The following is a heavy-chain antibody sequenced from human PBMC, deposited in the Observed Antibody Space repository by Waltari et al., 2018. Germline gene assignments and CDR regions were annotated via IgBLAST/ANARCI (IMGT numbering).Heavy chain of an antibody. CDR1: GFTFSSYW. Sequence: EVQLVESGGGLVQPGGSLRLSCAASGFTFSSYWMSWVRQAPGKGLEWVSVIYSGGSTYYADSVKGRFTISRDNSKNTLYLQMNSLRAEDTAVYYCARDRYSSSWYDYYYYYMDVWGKGTTVTVSS. V-gene: IGHV3-66*01. CDR2: IYSGGST. D-gene: IGHD6-13*01. CDR3: ARDRYSSSWYDYYYYYMDV. J-gene: IGHJ6*03.